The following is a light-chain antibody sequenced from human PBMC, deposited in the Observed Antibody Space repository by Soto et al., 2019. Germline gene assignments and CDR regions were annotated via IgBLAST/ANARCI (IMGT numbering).Light chain of an antibody. CDR2: TTS. V-gene: IGKV1-12*01. Sequence: DIQMTQSPSFVSASVGDRVTVTCRASQDISSWLAWYQQKPGKAPKLLIYTTSTLGSGVPSRFSCSRPGTVFTLAISGLQPEDFATYYXQQANRFPITFGQGTRLEIK. CDR1: QDISSW. J-gene: IGKJ5*01. CDR3: QQANRFPIT.